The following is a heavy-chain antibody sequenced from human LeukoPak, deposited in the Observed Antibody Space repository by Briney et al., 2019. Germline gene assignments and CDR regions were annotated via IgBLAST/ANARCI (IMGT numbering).Heavy chain of an antibody. D-gene: IGHD6-6*01. CDR3: ARGLAEYNRYFDY. V-gene: IGHV3-7*01. CDR1: GFTFSGYW. J-gene: IGHJ4*02. CDR2: IKQDGSEK. Sequence: GGSLRLSCAASGFTFSGYWMSWVRQALGKGLEWVASIKQDGSEKYYVDSVKGRFTISRDNAKNSLYLQMNSLRAEDAAVYYCARGLAEYNRYFDYWGQGTLVTVSS.